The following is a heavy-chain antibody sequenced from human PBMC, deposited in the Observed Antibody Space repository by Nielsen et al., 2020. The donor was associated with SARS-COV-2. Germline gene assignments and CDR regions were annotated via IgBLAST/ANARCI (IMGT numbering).Heavy chain of an antibody. D-gene: IGHD2-2*01. Sequence: SETLSLTCAVSGDSVSSHDWWTWVRQSPGKGLEWIGEASHSGSTKYNPSLKSRVTLSMDKSKNQFSLRLTSVSAADTAVYFCARGDLVVVPSPLLGLGPIFYYFYLDVWGKGTTVIVSS. CDR2: ASHSGST. J-gene: IGHJ6*03. V-gene: IGHV4-4*02. CDR3: ARGDLVVVPSPLLGLGPIFYYFYLDV. CDR1: GDSVSSHDW.